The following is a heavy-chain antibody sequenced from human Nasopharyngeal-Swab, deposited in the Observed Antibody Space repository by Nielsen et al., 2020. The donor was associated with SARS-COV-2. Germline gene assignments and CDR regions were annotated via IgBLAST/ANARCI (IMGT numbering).Heavy chain of an antibody. D-gene: IGHD3-9*01. CDR1: GGSISSYY. CDR3: ARGGSYYDILTGYLAFDY. V-gene: IGHV4-59*13. Sequence: SETLSLTCTVSGGSISSYYWSWIRQPPGKGLEWIGYIYYSGSTNYNPSLKSRVTISVDTSKNKFSLKLSSVTAADTAVYYCARGGSYYDILTGYLAFDYWGQGTLVTVSS. J-gene: IGHJ4*02. CDR2: IYYSGST.